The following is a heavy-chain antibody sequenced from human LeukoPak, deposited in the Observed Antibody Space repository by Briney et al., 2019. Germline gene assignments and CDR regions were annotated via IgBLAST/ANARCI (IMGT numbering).Heavy chain of an antibody. CDR1: GFTFSSHA. V-gene: IGHV3-23*01. Sequence: GGSLRLSCAASGFTFSSHAMSWVRQAAGKGREWVSAISGSGGSTYYADSVKGRFTISRDNSKNTLYLQMNSLRAEDTAVYYCAKGLAGYYYGMDVWGQGTTVTVSS. D-gene: IGHD6-19*01. CDR3: AKGLAGYYYGMDV. CDR2: ISGSGGST. J-gene: IGHJ6*02.